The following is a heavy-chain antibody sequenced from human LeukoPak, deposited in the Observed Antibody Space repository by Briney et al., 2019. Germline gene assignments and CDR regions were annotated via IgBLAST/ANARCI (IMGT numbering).Heavy chain of an antibody. CDR3: ARRGWTNEGGY. CDR2: IYPVDSDT. J-gene: IGHJ4*02. CDR1: GYIFTSYW. D-gene: IGHD1/OR15-1a*01. V-gene: IGHV5-51*01. Sequence: GESLQISCKGSGYIFTSYWIGWVRQMPGKGLEWMGIIYPVDSDTRYSPSFQGQVTISANKSISTAYLQWSSLKASDTAMYYCARRGWTNEGGYWGQGTLVTVSS.